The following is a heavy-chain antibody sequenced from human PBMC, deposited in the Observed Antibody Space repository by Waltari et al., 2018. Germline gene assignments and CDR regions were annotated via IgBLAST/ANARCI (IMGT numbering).Heavy chain of an antibody. J-gene: IGHJ6*03. CDR2: INSDGSST. V-gene: IGHV3-74*01. CDR3: ARAVAARPAGGYYYYYYMDV. Sequence: HWVRQAPGKGLVWVSRINSDGSSTSYADSVKGRFTISRDNAKNTLYLQMNSLRAEDTAVYYCARAVAARPAGGYYYYYYMDVWGKGTTVTVSS. D-gene: IGHD6-6*01.